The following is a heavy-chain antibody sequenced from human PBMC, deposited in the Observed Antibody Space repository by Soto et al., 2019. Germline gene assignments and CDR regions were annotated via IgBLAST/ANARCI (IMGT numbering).Heavy chain of an antibody. V-gene: IGHV1-3*04. CDR3: ARTLYGDNVDY. CDR1: GYTFTSYA. Sequence: ASVKVSCKASGYTFTSYAMHWVRQAPGQSLEWMGWINTGNGNTKYSQKFQGRVTITRDTSATTAYMELSSLRSEDTAMYYCARTLYGDNVDYWGQGTLVTVSS. D-gene: IGHD4-17*01. J-gene: IGHJ4*02. CDR2: INTGNGNT.